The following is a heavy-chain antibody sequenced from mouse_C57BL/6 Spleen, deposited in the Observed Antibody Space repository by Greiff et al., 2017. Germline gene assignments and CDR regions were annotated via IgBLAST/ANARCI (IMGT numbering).Heavy chain of an antibody. Sequence: LQEPGAELVRPGSSVKLSCKASGYTFTSYWMDWVKQRPGQGLEWIGNIYPSDSETHYNQKFKDKATLTVDKSSSTAYMQLSSLTSEDSAVYYCARRGLLRYPYYYAMDYWGQGTSVTVSS. CDR2: IYPSDSET. D-gene: IGHD1-1*01. J-gene: IGHJ4*01. CDR1: GYTFTSYW. V-gene: IGHV1-61*01. CDR3: ARRGLLRYPYYYAMDY.